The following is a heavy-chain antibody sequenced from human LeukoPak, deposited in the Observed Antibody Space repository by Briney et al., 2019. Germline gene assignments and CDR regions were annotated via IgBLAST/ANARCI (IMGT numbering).Heavy chain of an antibody. D-gene: IGHD3-22*01. J-gene: IGHJ3*02. V-gene: IGHV1-69*02. Sequence: SVKVSCKASGGTFSSYTISWVRQAPGQGLEWMGRIIPILGIANYAQKFQGRVTITADESTSTAYMELSSLRSEDTAVYYCASSHTPIAYYYDSSGYPDAFDIWGQGTMVTVSS. CDR1: GGTFSSYT. CDR2: IIPILGIA. CDR3: ASSHTPIAYYYDSSGYPDAFDI.